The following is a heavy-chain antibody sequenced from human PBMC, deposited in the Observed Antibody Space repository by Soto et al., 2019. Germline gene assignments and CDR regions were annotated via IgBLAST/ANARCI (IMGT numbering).Heavy chain of an antibody. CDR3: AAGGWYVVWTGFDY. D-gene: IGHD6-19*01. J-gene: IGHJ4*02. V-gene: IGHV3-30-3*01. Sequence: QVQLVESGGGVVQPGRSLRLCCAASGFTFSSYAMHWVRQAPGKGLEWVAVISYDGSNKYYADSVKGRFTISRDNSKNTLYLQMNSLRAEDTAVYYCAAGGWYVVWTGFDYWGQGTLVTVSS. CDR2: ISYDGSNK. CDR1: GFTFSSYA.